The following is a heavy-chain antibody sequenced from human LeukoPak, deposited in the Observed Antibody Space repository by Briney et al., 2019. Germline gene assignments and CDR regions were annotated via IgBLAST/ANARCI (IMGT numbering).Heavy chain of an antibody. J-gene: IGHJ5*02. Sequence: GGSLRLSCAVSGFTFNNYWMSWVRQAPGKGLEWVANIKQDGSEKYYVDSVKGRFTISRDNAKNSLYLQMNSLRAEDTAVYYCARPPMFDYGGNSRWFDPWGQGTLVTVSS. D-gene: IGHD4-23*01. V-gene: IGHV3-7*01. CDR1: GFTFNNYW. CDR3: ARPPMFDYGGNSRWFDP. CDR2: IKQDGSEK.